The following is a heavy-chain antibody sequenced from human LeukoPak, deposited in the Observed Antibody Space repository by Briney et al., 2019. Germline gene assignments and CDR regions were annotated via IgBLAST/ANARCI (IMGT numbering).Heavy chain of an antibody. CDR1: GGSISSYY. CDR3: ARDRPHYYGLDAFDI. V-gene: IGHV4-59*01. CDR2: IYYSGST. Sequence: PSETLSLTCTVSGGSISSYYWSWIRQPPGKGLEWMGYIYYSGSTNYNPSLKSRVTISVDTSKNQFSLKLSSVTAADTAVYYCARDRPHYYGLDAFDIWGQGTMVTVSS. D-gene: IGHD3-10*01. J-gene: IGHJ3*02.